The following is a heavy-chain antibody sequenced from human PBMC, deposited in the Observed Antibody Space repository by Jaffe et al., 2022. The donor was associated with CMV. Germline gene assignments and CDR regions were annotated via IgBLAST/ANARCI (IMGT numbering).Heavy chain of an antibody. CDR1: GGSFSGYY. CDR2: INHSGST. V-gene: IGHV4-34*01. D-gene: IGHD3-10*01. J-gene: IGHJ1*01. CDR3: ARGKRDGSGSYYKNNRAEYFQH. Sequence: QVQLQQWGAGLLKPSETLSLTCAVYGGSFSGYYWSWIRQPPGKGLEWIGEINHSGSTNYNPSLKSRVTISVDTSKNQFSLKLSSVTAADTAVYYCARGKRDGSGSYYKNNRAEYFQHWGQGTLVTVSS.